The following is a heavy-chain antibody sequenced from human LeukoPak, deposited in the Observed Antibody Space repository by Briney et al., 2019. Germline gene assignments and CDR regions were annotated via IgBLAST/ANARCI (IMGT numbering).Heavy chain of an antibody. Sequence: SETLSLTCTVSGYSISSGYYWGWIRQPPGKGLEWIGSIYHSGSTYYNPSLKSRVTISVDTSKNQFSLKLSSVTAADTAVYYCARVPVPVEGYCSSTSCPHRAFDIWGQGTMVTVSS. CDR2: IYHSGST. CDR1: GYSISSGYY. D-gene: IGHD2-2*01. CDR3: ARVPVPVEGYCSSTSCPHRAFDI. V-gene: IGHV4-38-2*02. J-gene: IGHJ3*02.